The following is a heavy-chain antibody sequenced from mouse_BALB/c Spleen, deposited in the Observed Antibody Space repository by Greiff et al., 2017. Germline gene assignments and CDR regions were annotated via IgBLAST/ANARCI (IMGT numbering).Heavy chain of an antibody. D-gene: IGHD2-1*01. CDR2: ISSGGGST. CDR1: GFAFSSYD. J-gene: IGHJ3*01. CDR3: ARHYGKAY. Sequence: EVQRVESGGGLVKPGGSLKLSCAASGFAFSSYDMSWVRQTPEKRLEWVAYISSGGGSTYYPDTVKGRFTISRDNAKNTLYLQMSSLKSEDTAMYYWARHYGKAYRGQGTLVTGAA. V-gene: IGHV5-12-1*01.